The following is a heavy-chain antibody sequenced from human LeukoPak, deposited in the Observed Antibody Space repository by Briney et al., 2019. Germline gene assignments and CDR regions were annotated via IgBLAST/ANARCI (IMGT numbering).Heavy chain of an antibody. Sequence: GGSLRLSCAASGFTFSSYEMNWVRQAPGKGLEWVSYISSSGSTIYYADSVKGRFTISRDNAKNSLYLQMNSLRAEDTAVYYCARAFSFCMDVWGKGTTVTISS. D-gene: IGHD2/OR15-2a*01. CDR2: ISSSGSTI. V-gene: IGHV3-48*03. CDR1: GFTFSSYE. CDR3: ARAFSFCMDV. J-gene: IGHJ6*03.